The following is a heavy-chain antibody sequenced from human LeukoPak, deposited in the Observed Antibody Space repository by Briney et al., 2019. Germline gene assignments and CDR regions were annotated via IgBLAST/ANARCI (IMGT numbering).Heavy chain of an antibody. D-gene: IGHD6-19*01. CDR1: GFTFSSYE. V-gene: IGHV3-48*03. J-gene: IGHJ3*02. CDR2: ISSSGSTM. Sequence: GGSLRLSCAASGFTFSSYEMNWVRQAPGKGLELVSYISSSGSTMDYADSVKGRFTISRDNAKNSLNLQMNSLRAEDTAVYYCATDLEQWLEGTAFDIWGQGTMVTVSS. CDR3: ATDLEQWLEGTAFDI.